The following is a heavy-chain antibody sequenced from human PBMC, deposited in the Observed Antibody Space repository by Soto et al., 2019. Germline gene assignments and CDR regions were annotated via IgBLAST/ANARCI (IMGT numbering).Heavy chain of an antibody. D-gene: IGHD3-3*01. CDR3: ARDRNKLWKNDALDI. Sequence: QVQLHESGPGLVKPSETLSLTCSVSGGSMNSYYWSWIRQSPGKGLEWLGYIYYSGDTKYNPSLQSRISISVDTTKNHFSLRLTSVTAADTAVYYCARDRNKLWKNDALDIWGQGTMVTVSS. CDR2: IYYSGDT. V-gene: IGHV4-59*01. CDR1: GGSMNSYY. J-gene: IGHJ3*02.